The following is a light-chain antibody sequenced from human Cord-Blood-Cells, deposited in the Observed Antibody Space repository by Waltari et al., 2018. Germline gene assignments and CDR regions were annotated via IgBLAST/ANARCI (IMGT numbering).Light chain of an antibody. CDR2: GAS. Sequence: DIVLTQSPGPLALSPGERATLSCRASQSVSSSDLAGYQQKPGQAPRLLIYGASSRPTGIPDRFSGSGSGTDFTLTISRLEPEDFAVYYCQQYGSSPETFGQGTKLEIK. CDR3: QQYGSSPET. V-gene: IGKV3-20*01. J-gene: IGKJ2*01. CDR1: QSVSSSD.